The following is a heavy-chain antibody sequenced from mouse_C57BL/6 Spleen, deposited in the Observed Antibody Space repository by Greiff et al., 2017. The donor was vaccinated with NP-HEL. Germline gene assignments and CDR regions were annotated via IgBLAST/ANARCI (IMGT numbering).Heavy chain of an antibody. D-gene: IGHD2-4*01. Sequence: VQLQESGPGLVAPSKSLSITCTVSGFSLTSYAISWVRQPPGKGLEWLGVIWTGGGTNYNSALKSRLSISKYNSNSQVFLKINSLQTDDTARYYCARNRDYDEYFDVWGTGTTVTVSS. V-gene: IGHV2-9-1*01. CDR1: GFSLTSYA. CDR2: IWTGGGT. J-gene: IGHJ1*03. CDR3: ARNRDYDEYFDV.